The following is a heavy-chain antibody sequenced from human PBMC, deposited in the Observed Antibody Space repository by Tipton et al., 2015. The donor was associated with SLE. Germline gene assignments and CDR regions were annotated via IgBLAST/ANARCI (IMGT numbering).Heavy chain of an antibody. Sequence: QLVQSGAEVKKPGASVKVSCKASGYTFTSYDINWVRQATGQGLEWMGWMNPNSGNTGYAQKFQGRVTMTRNTSISTAYMELSSLRSEDAAVYYCARDITISGGPDAFDIWGQGTMVTVSS. CDR1: GYTFTSYD. CDR3: ARDITISGGPDAFDI. V-gene: IGHV1-8*01. D-gene: IGHD3-9*01. J-gene: IGHJ3*02. CDR2: MNPNSGNT.